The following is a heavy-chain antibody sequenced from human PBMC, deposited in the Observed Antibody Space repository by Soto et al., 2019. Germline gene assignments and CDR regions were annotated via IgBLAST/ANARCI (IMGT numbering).Heavy chain of an antibody. J-gene: IGHJ3*01. CDR3: AKPQSGSYYAAFDV. CDR2: ISGSAVST. D-gene: IGHD1-26*01. CDR1: GRTFSEYP. Sequence: EVNLLESGVXXVQSGGSLRLCCAVSGRTFSEYPMDWLRQAPGKGLEWVSRISGSAVSTYYADSVKGRFTISRDNSNNSWFLELSSLRGEDTALYFCAKPQSGSYYAAFDVWGQGTMVNVSS. V-gene: IGHV3-23*01.